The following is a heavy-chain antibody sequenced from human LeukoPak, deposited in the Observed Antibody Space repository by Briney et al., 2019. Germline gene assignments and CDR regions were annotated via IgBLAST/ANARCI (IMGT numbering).Heavy chain of an antibody. CDR1: GFTFSSYD. J-gene: IGHJ4*02. Sequence: GGSLRLSCAASGFTFSSYDMHWVRHATGKGLEWVSAIGTAGDTYYPGSVKGRFTISRENAKNSLYLQMDSLRAGDTAVYYCARSRRPSSSWYMNYWGQGTLVTVSS. D-gene: IGHD6-13*01. V-gene: IGHV3-13*01. CDR3: ARSRRPSSSWYMNY. CDR2: IGTAGDT.